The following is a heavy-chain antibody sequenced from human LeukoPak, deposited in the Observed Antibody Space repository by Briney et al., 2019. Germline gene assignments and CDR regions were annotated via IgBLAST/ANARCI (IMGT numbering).Heavy chain of an antibody. J-gene: IGHJ3*02. CDR3: ARVHYDSSGYYLAAFDI. Sequence: ASVKVSCKASGYTFTSYGISWVRQAPGQGLEWMGWISAYNGNTNYAQKLQGRVTMTTDTSTSTAYMKLRSLRSDDTAVYYCARVHYDSSGYYLAAFDIWGQGTMVTVSS. D-gene: IGHD3-22*01. V-gene: IGHV1-18*01. CDR2: ISAYNGNT. CDR1: GYTFTSYG.